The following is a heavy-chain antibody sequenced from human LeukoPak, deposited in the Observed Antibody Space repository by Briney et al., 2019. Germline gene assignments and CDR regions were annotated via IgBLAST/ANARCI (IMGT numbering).Heavy chain of an antibody. J-gene: IGHJ4*02. CDR2: ISDSGAGT. D-gene: IGHD2-8*01. CDR3: ARLYCTNDGVCPYGGGY. Sequence: PGGSLRLSCAASGFTFSTYAMTWVRQAPGKGLEWVSVISDSGAGTDYADSVKGRFTTSRDNTNNTLYLQMNSLRAEDTAVYYCARLYCTNDGVCPYGGGYWGQGTLVTVSS. V-gene: IGHV3-23*01. CDR1: GFTFSTYA.